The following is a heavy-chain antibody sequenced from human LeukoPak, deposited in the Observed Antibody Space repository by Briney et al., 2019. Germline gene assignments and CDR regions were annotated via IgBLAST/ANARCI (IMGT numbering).Heavy chain of an antibody. CDR2: IADDGGVK. Sequence: IADDGGVKQYADSVKGRFTVSRDNSKSTLYLQMNGQSVEDTAIYYCAREATWGEWYFDHWGQGTPVTVSS. D-gene: IGHD3-3*01. J-gene: IGHJ4*02. V-gene: IGHV3-30*03. CDR3: AREATWGEWYFDH.